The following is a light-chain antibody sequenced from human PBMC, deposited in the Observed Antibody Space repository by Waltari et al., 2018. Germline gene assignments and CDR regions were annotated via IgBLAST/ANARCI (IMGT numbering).Light chain of an antibody. V-gene: IGKV1-9*01. CDR2: QAS. CDR3: QQRYSYALT. Sequence: DIQLTQSPSSLSASVGDRVTITCRASQAISSYLAWFQQIPGKAPRLLIYQASRLQSGVPSRCGGSGSGTEFTLTISSLQPEEFAIYDCQQRYSYALTFGGGTKVDIK. J-gene: IGKJ4*01. CDR1: QAISSY.